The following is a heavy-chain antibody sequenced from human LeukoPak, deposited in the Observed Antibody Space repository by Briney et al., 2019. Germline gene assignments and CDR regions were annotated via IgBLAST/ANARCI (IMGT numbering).Heavy chain of an antibody. J-gene: IGHJ4*02. D-gene: IGHD3-10*01. CDR2: INHSGST. CDR1: GGSFSGYY. Sequence: SETLSLTCAVYGGSFSGYYWSWIRQPPGKGLEWIGEINHSGSTNYNPSLKSRVTISVDTSKNQFSLKLSSVTAADTAVYYCARGRSYSFYGSGSYYKGGPLDYWGQGTLVTVSS. CDR3: ARGRSYSFYGSGSYYKGGPLDY. V-gene: IGHV4-34*01.